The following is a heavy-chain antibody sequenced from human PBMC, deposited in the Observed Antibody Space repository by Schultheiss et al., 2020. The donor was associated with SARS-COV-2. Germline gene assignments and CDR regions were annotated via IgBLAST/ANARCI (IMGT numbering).Heavy chain of an antibody. J-gene: IGHJ4*02. CDR1: GGSISSSSYY. V-gene: IGHV4-61*01. D-gene: IGHD5-24*01. CDR3: AREAGRDGYNGAFDY. Sequence: SQTLSLTCTVSGGSISSSSYYWGWIRQPPGKGLEWIGYIYYSGSTNYNPSLKSRVTISVDTSKNQFSLKLSSVTAADTAVYYCAREAGRDGYNGAFDYWGQGTLVTVSS. CDR2: IYYSGST.